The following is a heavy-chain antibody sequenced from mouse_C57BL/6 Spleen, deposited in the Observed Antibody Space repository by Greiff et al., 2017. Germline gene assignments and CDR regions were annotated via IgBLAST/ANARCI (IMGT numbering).Heavy chain of an antibody. CDR1: GFTFSSYT. Sequence: DVKLVESGGGLVKPGGSLKLSCAASGFTFSSYTMSWVRQTPEKRLEWVATISGGGGNTYYPDSVKGRFTISRDNAKNTLYLQMSSLRSEDTALYYCATGTGNYFDYWGQGTTLTVSS. D-gene: IGHD4-1*01. J-gene: IGHJ2*01. CDR2: ISGGGGNT. CDR3: ATGTGNYFDY. V-gene: IGHV5-9*01.